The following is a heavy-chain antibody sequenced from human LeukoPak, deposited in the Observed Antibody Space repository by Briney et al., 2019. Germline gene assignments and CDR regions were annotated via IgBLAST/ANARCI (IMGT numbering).Heavy chain of an antibody. V-gene: IGHV4-4*02. CDR1: GGSISSSNW. CDR3: ARARIAAAAPYFNY. CDR2: IYRSGST. J-gene: IGHJ4*02. D-gene: IGHD6-13*01. Sequence: SETLSLTCAVSGGSISSSNWWSWVRQPPGKGLEWIGEIYRSGSTNYNPSLKSRVTISVDKSKNQFSLKLSSVTAADTAVYYCARARIAAAAPYFNYWGQGTLVTVSS.